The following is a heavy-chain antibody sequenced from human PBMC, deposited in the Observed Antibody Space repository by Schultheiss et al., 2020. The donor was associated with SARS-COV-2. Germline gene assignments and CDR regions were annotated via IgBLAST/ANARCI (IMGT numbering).Heavy chain of an antibody. CDR1: GGSISSYY. CDR3: ARVSRIAAAADV. V-gene: IGHV4-4*07. D-gene: IGHD6-13*01. CDR2: IYTSGST. J-gene: IGHJ6*04. Sequence: GSLRLSCTVSGGSISSYYWSWIRQPPGKGLEWIGRIYTSGSTNYNPSLKSRVTMSVDTSKNQFSLKLSSVTAADTAVYYCARVSRIAAAADVWGKGTTVTVSS.